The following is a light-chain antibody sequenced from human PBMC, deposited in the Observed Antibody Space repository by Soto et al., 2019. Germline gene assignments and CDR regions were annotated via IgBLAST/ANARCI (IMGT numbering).Light chain of an antibody. J-gene: IGLJ3*02. CDR1: TSDVGSYNL. V-gene: IGLV2-23*01. CDR3: CSYAGSSTLL. CDR2: EDI. Sequence: QSVLTQPASVSGSPGQSITISCTGTTSDVGSYNLVSWYQQHPGKAPKVLIYEDIKRPSGVSDHFSASKSGNTASLTISGLQADDEADYYRCSYAGSSTLLFGGGTKLTVL.